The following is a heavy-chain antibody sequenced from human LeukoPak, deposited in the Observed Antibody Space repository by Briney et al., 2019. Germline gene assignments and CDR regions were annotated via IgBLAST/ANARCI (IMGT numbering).Heavy chain of an antibody. D-gene: IGHD2-15*01. CDR1: GGTFSSYA. Sequence: SVKVPCKASGGTFSSYAISWVRQAPGQGLEWMGGIIPIFGTANYAQKFQGRVTITADESTSTAYMELSSLRSEDTAVYYCARGLSGARIFLEGAFDIWGQGTMVTVSS. V-gene: IGHV1-69*01. J-gene: IGHJ3*02. CDR3: ARGLSGARIFLEGAFDI. CDR2: IIPIFGTA.